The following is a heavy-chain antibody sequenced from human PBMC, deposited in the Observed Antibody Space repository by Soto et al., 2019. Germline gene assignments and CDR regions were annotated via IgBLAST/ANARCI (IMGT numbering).Heavy chain of an antibody. J-gene: IGHJ4*02. CDR3: ATSYGNAWYTY. V-gene: IGHV4-31*03. CDR2: IYYSGST. D-gene: IGHD6-13*01. CDR1: GGSISSGGYY. Sequence: SETLSLTCTVSGGSISSGGYYWSWIRQHPGKGLEWIGYIYYSGSTYYNPSLKSRLTISVDRSKNQFTLQLTSVTVADTAVYYCATSYGNAWYTYWGQGTQVTVSS.